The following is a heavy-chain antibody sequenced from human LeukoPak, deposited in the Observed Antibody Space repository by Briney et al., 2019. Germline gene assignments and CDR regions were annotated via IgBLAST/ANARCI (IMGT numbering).Heavy chain of an antibody. CDR1: GFTFSSYA. J-gene: IGHJ4*02. V-gene: IGHV3-30*04. CDR2: ISYDGSNK. CDR3: ARAFYDSSGYYYSAFDY. Sequence: GGSLRLSCAASGFTFSSYAFHWVRQAPGKGLEWVAVISYDGSNKYYADSVKGRFTISRDNSKNTLYLQMNSLRAEDTAVYYCARAFYDSSGYYYSAFDYWGQGTLVTASS. D-gene: IGHD3-22*01.